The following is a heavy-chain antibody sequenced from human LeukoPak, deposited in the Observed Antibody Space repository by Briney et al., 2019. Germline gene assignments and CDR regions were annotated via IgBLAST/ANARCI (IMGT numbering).Heavy chain of an antibody. CDR3: AADSSWSNFDY. V-gene: IGHV1-58*02. Sequence: SVKVSCKASGFPFTSSAMQWVRQARGQRLGWIGWIVVGSGNTNYAQKFQERVTITRDMSTSTAYMELSSLRSEDTAVYYCAADSSWSNFDYWGQGTLVTVSS. CDR1: GFPFTSSA. J-gene: IGHJ4*02. CDR2: IVVGSGNT. D-gene: IGHD2-15*01.